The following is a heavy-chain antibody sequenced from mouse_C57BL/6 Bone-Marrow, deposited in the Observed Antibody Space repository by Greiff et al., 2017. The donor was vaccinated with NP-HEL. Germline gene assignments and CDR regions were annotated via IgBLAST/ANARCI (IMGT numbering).Heavy chain of an antibody. V-gene: IGHV2-5*01. CDR1: GFSLTSYG. CDR3: AKSPPEYLYAMDY. D-gene: IGHD5-1*01. CDR2: IWRGGST. J-gene: IGHJ4*01. Sequence: QVQLKESGPGLVQPSQSLSITCTVSGFSLTSYGVHWVRQSPGKGLEWLGVIWRGGSTDYNAAFMSRLSITKDNSKSQVFFKMNSLQADDTAIYYCAKSPPEYLYAMDYWGQGTSVTVSS.